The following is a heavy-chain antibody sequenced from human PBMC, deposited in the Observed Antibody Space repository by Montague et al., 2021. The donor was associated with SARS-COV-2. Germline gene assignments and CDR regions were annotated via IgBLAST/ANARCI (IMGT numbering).Heavy chain of an antibody. V-gene: IGHV3-23*01. CDR1: GFTFSTYA. D-gene: IGHD2-15*01. CDR2: ISGSGDKT. J-gene: IGHJ6*02. CDR3: AKDLFCSGGDCYFHGMDH. Sequence: SLRLSCAASGFTFSTYAMSWVRRAPGKGLEWVSAISGSGDKTYYADSVKGRFTISRDNSKNTVSLQMNSLRVEDTAVYYCAKDLFCSGGDCYFHGMDHWGQGTTVTVSS.